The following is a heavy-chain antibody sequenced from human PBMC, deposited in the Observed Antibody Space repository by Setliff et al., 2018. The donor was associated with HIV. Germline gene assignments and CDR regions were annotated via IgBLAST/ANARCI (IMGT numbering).Heavy chain of an antibody. CDR3: AKCGGTCWHNFFGP. CDR1: GFNFNNHA. CDR2: ISDDGSAK. Sequence: LRLSCAASGFNFNNHAMHWVRQAPGKGPECVAVISDDGSAKYYADSVKGRFTISRDNSKKMLYLQMNSLRAEDTAVYYCAKCGGTCWHNFFGPWGQGTLVTAPQ. V-gene: IGHV3-30*04. J-gene: IGHJ5*02. D-gene: IGHD2-15*01.